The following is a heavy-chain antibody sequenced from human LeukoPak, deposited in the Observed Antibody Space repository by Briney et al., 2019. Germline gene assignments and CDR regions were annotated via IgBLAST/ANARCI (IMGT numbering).Heavy chain of an antibody. CDR2: INHSGST. D-gene: IGHD3-22*01. CDR3: ARDREAYYYDSSGYTYSI. J-gene: IGHJ3*02. CDR1: GGSFSGYY. V-gene: IGHV4-34*01. Sequence: SETLSLTCAVYGGSFSGYYWSWIRQPPGKGLEWIGEINHSGSTNYNPSLKSRVTISVDTSKNQFSLKLSSVTAADTAVYYCARDREAYYYDSSGYTYSIWGQGTMVTVSS.